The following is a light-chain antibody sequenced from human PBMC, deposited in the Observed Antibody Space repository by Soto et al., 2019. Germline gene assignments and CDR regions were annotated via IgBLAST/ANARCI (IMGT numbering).Light chain of an antibody. Sequence: QSVLTQPASVSGSPGQSITISCTGTSSDVGSYDYVSWYQQHPGKAPKLMIYEVSNRPSGVSNRFSGSKSGNTASLTISGLQAEDEAEYYCCLSPGSLTWLFGGGTKLTVL. J-gene: IGLJ3*02. CDR1: SSDVGSYDY. V-gene: IGLV2-14*01. CDR3: CLSPGSLTWL. CDR2: EVS.